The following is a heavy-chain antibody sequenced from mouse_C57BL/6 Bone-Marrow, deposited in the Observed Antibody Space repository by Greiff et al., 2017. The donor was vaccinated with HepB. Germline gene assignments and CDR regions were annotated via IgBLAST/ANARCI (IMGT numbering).Heavy chain of an antibody. D-gene: IGHD1-1*01. CDR1: GFNIKDDY. Sequence: EVQLQQSGAELVRPGASVKLSCTASGFNIKDDYMHWVKQRPEQGLEWIGWIDPENGDTEYASKFQGKATITADTSSNTAYLQLSSLTSEDTAVYYCTTSYYDGYAMDYWGQGTSVTVSS. J-gene: IGHJ4*01. CDR2: IDPENGDT. V-gene: IGHV14-4*01. CDR3: TTSYYDGYAMDY.